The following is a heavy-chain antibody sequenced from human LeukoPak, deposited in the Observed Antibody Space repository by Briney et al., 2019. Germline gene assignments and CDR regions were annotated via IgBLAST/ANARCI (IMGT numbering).Heavy chain of an antibody. V-gene: IGHV1-2*02. D-gene: IGHD2-21*02. CDR2: INPKSGGT. J-gene: IGHJ4*02. CDR3: ARAGVRVVDVVVTAMEAYYFDY. CDR1: GYTFTGYY. Sequence: GASVTVSCKASGYTFTGYYMHWVRQAPGQGREWMGWINPKSGGTNYAQKFQGRVTMTRDTSISTAYMELSRLRSDDTAVYYCARAGVRVVDVVVTAMEAYYFDYWGQGTLVTVSS.